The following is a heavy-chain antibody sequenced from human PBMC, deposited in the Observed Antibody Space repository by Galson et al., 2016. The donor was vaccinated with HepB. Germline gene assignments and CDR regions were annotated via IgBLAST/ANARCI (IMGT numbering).Heavy chain of an antibody. CDR2: ICGNGSPT. CDR1: GLTFYNYA. J-gene: IGHJ4*02. D-gene: IGHD3-10*01. V-gene: IGHV3-23*01. Sequence: SLRLSCAASGLTFYNYAMDWVRQAPGGGLEWVAAICGNGSPTYYADSVRGRFSISRDNSKNTLYLQMNSLRAEDTALYYCARGGGHGFFDYWGQGTQVTVSS. CDR3: ARGGGHGFFDY.